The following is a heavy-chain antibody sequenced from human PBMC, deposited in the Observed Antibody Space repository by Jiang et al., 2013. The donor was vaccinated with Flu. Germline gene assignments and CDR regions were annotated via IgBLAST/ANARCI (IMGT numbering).Heavy chain of an antibody. J-gene: IGHJ4*02. CDR3: ARGGVEPVDY. Sequence: QLVESGGGLVQPGGSLRLSCAASGFTFSNYWMHWVRQVPGKGLVWVSRINRDGSSTSYTDSVKGRFTISRDNAKNTLYLQMNSLRAEDTAVYYCARGGVEPVDYWGQGTLVTVSS. D-gene: IGHD3-3*01. V-gene: IGHV3-74*01. CDR1: GFTFSNYW. CDR2: INRDGSST.